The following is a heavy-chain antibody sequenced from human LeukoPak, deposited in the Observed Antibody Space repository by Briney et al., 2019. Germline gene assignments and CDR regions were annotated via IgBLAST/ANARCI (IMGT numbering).Heavy chain of an antibody. CDR1: GDSIRSYY. Sequence: KPSETLSLTCTVSGDSIRSYYWSWIRQPPGKGLEWIGYIYYSGNTNYNPSLKSRVTISLDTSKNQFSLKLNSVTAADTAVYYCATNYAVAGPYYFDYWGQGTLITVSS. CDR3: ATNYAVAGPYYFDY. V-gene: IGHV4-59*01. CDR2: IYYSGNT. D-gene: IGHD6-19*01. J-gene: IGHJ4*02.